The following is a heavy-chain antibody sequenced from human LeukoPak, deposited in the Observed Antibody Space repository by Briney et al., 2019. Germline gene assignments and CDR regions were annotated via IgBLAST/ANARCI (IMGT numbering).Heavy chain of an antibody. CDR3: AREADSYYYGSGSYSY. J-gene: IGHJ4*02. D-gene: IGHD3-10*01. CDR1: GYTFTSYG. CDR2: ISAYNGNT. V-gene: IGHV1-18*01. Sequence: ALVKVSCKASGYTFTSYGISWVRQAPGQGLEWMGWISAYNGNTNYAQKLQGRVTMTTDTSTSTAYMELRSLRSDDTAVYYCAREADSYYYGSGSYSYWGQGTLVTVSS.